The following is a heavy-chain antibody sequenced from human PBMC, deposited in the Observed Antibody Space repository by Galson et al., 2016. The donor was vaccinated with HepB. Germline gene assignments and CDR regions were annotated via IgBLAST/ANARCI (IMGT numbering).Heavy chain of an antibody. V-gene: IGHV1-18*01. D-gene: IGHD6-6*01. Sequence: SVKVSCKASGYTFTNYGISWVRQAPGQGLEWMGWISPYNGNTNYAQKLQGRVTMTTDTSTSTAYMELRSLRSDDTAVYYCARVSFAIAARRTTVTRPFDDWGQGTLVTGSS. CDR1: GYTFTNYG. CDR3: ARVSFAIAARRTTVTRPFDD. CDR2: ISPYNGNT. J-gene: IGHJ4*02.